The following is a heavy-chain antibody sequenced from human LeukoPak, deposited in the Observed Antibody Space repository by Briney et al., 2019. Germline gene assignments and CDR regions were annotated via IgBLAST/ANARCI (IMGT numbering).Heavy chain of an antibody. CDR1: GFAFSNYA. V-gene: IGHV3-30*04. CDR2: ISYDGRDK. CDR3: ARWAGFCSSNSCYNPFDY. Sequence: TGGSLRLSCAASGFAFSNYAMHWVRQAPGKGLHWVAVISYDGRDKYYADSVKGRFTISRDNSKNTLYLQMNSLRSEDTAVYYCARWAGFCSSNSCYNPFDYWGQGTLVTVSS. D-gene: IGHD2-2*02. J-gene: IGHJ4*02.